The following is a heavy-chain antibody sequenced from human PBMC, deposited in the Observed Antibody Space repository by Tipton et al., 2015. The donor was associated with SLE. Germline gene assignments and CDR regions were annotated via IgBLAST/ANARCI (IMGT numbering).Heavy chain of an antibody. Sequence: LRLSCTVSGVSISSYFWSWIRQPPGLGLEWIGHISYSGSTNYNPSLKSRVTISVDTSKNQFSLKLSSVTAADTAVYYCARESWRGAQIGLDVWGKGTTVTISS. V-gene: IGHV4-59*12. J-gene: IGHJ6*04. D-gene: IGHD2-21*01. CDR2: ISYSGST. CDR1: GVSISSYF. CDR3: ARESWRGAQIGLDV.